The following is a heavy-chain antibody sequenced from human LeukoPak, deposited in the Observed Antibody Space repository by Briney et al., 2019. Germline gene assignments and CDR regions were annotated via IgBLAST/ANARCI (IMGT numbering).Heavy chain of an antibody. CDR2: ISSSSSTI. J-gene: IGHJ4*02. D-gene: IGHD4-17*01. Sequence: GGSLRLSCAASGFTFSSYSMNWVRQAPGKGLEWVSYISSSSSTIYYAGSVKGRFTISRDNAKNSLYLQMNSLRDEDTAVYYCARDPTEMTTVTIDYWGQGTLVTVSS. V-gene: IGHV3-48*02. CDR3: ARDPTEMTTVTIDY. CDR1: GFTFSSYS.